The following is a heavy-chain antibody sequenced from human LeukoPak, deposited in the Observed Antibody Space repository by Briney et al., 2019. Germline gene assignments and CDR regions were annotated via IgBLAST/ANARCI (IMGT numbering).Heavy chain of an antibody. Sequence: PGGSLRLSCAASGFTFSSYGMHWVRQAPGKGLEWVAVIWYDENYKYYADSVKGRFTISRDNSKNTLYLQMNSLRAEDTAVYYCAKVTGIAAAGRVDYWGQGTLVTVSS. J-gene: IGHJ4*02. D-gene: IGHD6-13*01. CDR3: AKVTGIAAAGRVDY. CDR2: IWYDENYK. CDR1: GFTFSSYG. V-gene: IGHV3-33*06.